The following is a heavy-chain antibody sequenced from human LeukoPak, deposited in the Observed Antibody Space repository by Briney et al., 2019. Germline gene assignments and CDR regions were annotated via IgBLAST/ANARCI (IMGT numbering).Heavy chain of an antibody. D-gene: IGHD5-12*01. CDR1: GGSISSYY. CDR2: IYHSGIT. V-gene: IGHV4-59*12. CDR3: AREGITDIVATTYYFDY. J-gene: IGHJ4*02. Sequence: PSETLSLTCTVSGGSISSYYWSWIRQPPGEGLEWIGYIYHSGITKYNHSLKSRLTLSVDKSKNQFSLKLSSVTAADTAVYYCAREGITDIVATTYYFDYWGQRALVTVSS.